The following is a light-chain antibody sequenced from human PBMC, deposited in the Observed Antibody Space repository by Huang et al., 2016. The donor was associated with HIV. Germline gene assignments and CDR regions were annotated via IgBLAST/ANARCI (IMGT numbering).Light chain of an antibody. V-gene: IGKV1-39*01. CDR2: AAS. CDR1: QSISSY. Sequence: DIQMTQSPSSLSASVGDRVTITCRVSQSISSYLNWYQQKPGKAPKSLIYAASILQSGVPSRFSGSGSRTDFTFTISSLQPEDFATYYCQQSYSTPWTFGQGTKVEIK. J-gene: IGKJ1*01. CDR3: QQSYSTPWT.